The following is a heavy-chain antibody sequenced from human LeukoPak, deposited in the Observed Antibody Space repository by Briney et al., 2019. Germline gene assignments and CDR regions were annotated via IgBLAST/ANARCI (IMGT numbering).Heavy chain of an antibody. CDR1: GFTFSDFG. CDR3: VKGGSSSHNWFDP. Sequence: PGGSPRLSCAASGFTFSDFGMHWVRQAPGKGLEWVAFIRNDGSKDYYPDSVKGRFTISRDNSRTTLYLQMHSLRIEDTAVYYCVKGGSSSHNWFDPWGQGILVTVSS. V-gene: IGHV3-30*02. CDR2: IRNDGSKD. J-gene: IGHJ5*02. D-gene: IGHD6-13*01.